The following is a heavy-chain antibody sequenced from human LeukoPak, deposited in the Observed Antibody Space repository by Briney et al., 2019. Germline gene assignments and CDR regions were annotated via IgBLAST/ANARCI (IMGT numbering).Heavy chain of an antibody. J-gene: IGHJ4*02. D-gene: IGHD6-19*01. Sequence: SVKVSCKASGGTFSSYTISWVRQAPGQGLEWMGRIIPILGIANYAQKFQGRVTITADKSTSTAYMELSSLRSEDTVVYYCASGYSSGWYYFDYWGQGTLVTVSS. CDR1: GGTFSSYT. CDR2: IIPILGIA. CDR3: ASGYSSGWYYFDY. V-gene: IGHV1-69*02.